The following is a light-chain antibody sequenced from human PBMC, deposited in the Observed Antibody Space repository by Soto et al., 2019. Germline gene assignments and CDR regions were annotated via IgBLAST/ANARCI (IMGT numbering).Light chain of an antibody. Sequence: ILITQSPGTLSLSPGERATLSCRASQSVSSYLAWYQQRPGQAPRLLIYGASSRAAGIPDRLSGSGSGTDFTLSISRLEPEDFAVYYCQQYGVSPTFGGGTKVDIK. J-gene: IGKJ4*01. CDR1: QSVSSY. V-gene: IGKV3-20*01. CDR2: GAS. CDR3: QQYGVSPT.